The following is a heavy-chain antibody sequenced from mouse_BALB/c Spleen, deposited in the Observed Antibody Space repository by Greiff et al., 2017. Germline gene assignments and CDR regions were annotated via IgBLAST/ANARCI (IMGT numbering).Heavy chain of an antibody. V-gene: IGHV7-3*02. J-gene: IGHJ3*01. Sequence: DVHLVESGGGLVQPGGSLRLSCATSGFTFTGYYMSWVRQPPGKALEWLGFIRNKGNGYTTEYSASVKGLFTISRDNSKSILYLQMNTMRAEDSATDYCARDSGYDGRFAYWGQGTLVTVSA. D-gene: IGHD2-2*01. CDR2: IRNKGNGYTT. CDR1: GFTFTGYY. CDR3: ARDSGYDGRFAY.